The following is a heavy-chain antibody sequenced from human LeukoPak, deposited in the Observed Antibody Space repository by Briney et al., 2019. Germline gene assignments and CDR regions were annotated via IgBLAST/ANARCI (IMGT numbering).Heavy chain of an antibody. CDR3: VKVAKYYYGSETYYFFEH. Sequence: GGSLRLSCAASGFTFTTYWMSWVRQAPGRGLEWVANINQDGTEKYYVDSVKGRFTISRDDAKSSLYLQMNSLRVEDTAVYYCVKVAKYYYGSETYYFFEHWGQGTPVTATS. J-gene: IGHJ4*02. CDR2: INQDGTEK. D-gene: IGHD3-10*01. CDR1: GFTFTTYW. V-gene: IGHV3-7*01.